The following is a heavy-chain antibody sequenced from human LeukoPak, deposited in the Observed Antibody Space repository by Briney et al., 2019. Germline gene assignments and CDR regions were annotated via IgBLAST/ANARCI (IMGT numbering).Heavy chain of an antibody. D-gene: IGHD3-22*01. Sequence: ASVKASCKASGYTFTSYGISWVRQAPGQGLEWVGWISAYNGNTNYAQKLQGRVTMTTDTSTSTAYMELRSLRSDDTAVYYCARDRGYYDSSGYFPYYYYYMDVWGKGTTVTVSS. CDR3: ARDRGYYDSSGYFPYYYYYMDV. CDR1: GYTFTSYG. V-gene: IGHV1-18*01. CDR2: ISAYNGNT. J-gene: IGHJ6*03.